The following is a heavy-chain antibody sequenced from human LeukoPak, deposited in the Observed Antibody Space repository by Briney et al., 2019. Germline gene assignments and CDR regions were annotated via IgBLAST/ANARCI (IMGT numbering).Heavy chain of an antibody. CDR1: GFTFSSYA. CDR3: AKATSSTWYNYDY. J-gene: IGHJ4*02. D-gene: IGHD6-13*01. CDR2: ISGGGFNT. V-gene: IGHV3-23*01. Sequence: PGGTLRLSCAASGFTFSSYAMSWVRQAPGKGLEWVSAISGGGFNTYSADSVKGRFTISGDSSKNTLFLQMNSLRAEDTALYYCAKATSSTWYNYDYWGQGTLVTVSS.